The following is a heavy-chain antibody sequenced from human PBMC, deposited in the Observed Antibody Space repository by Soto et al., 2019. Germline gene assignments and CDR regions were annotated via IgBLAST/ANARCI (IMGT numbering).Heavy chain of an antibody. CDR2: IKQDGSGK. J-gene: IGHJ6*03. D-gene: IGHD6-13*01. Sequence: GGSLRLSCASSGFTFSIYWMSWVRQAPGKGLEWVANIKQDGSGKYYVDSVKGRFTISRDNAKNSLYLQMNSLRAEDTAVYYCARVSSSWSRYHSSMAVCGKGPRVTVYS. V-gene: IGHV3-7*01. CDR1: GFTFSIYW. CDR3: ARVSSSWSRYHSSMAV.